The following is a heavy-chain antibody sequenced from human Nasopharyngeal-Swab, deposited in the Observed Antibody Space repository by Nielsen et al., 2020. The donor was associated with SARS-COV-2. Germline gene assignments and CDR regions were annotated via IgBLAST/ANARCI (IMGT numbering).Heavy chain of an antibody. CDR1: GYTFTSYG. D-gene: IGHD3-3*01. CDR3: AREIFGVANYYYYYVDV. Sequence: ASVKVSCKASGYTFTSYGISWVRQAPGQGLEWMGWISAYNGNTNYAQKLQGRVTMTTDTSTSTAYMELRSLRSDDTAVYYCAREIFGVANYYYYYVDVWGKGTTVTVSS. J-gene: IGHJ6*03. V-gene: IGHV1-18*01. CDR2: ISAYNGNT.